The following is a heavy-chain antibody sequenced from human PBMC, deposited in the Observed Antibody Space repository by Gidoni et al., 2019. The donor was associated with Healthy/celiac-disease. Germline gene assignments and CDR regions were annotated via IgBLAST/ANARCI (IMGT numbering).Heavy chain of an antibody. CDR1: GGPFSSYA. D-gene: IGHD2-15*01. J-gene: IGHJ4*02. CDR2: IIPILGIS. V-gene: IGHV1-69*04. Sequence: QVQLVQTGAEVKKPGSSVKVSCKASGGPFSSYAISWVRQAPGQGREWRGSIIPILGISNYAQKFQGRVTITAEQSTSTAYMEMSSLRSEDTAVYYCARIDYCSGGSCYSPIDWGQGTLVTVSS. CDR3: ARIDYCSGGSCYSPID.